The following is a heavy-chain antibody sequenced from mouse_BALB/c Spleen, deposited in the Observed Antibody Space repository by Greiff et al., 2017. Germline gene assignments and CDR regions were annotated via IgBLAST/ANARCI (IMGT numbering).Heavy chain of an antibody. D-gene: IGHD2-14*01. J-gene: IGHJ4*01. V-gene: IGHV5-4*02. CDR2: ISDGGSYT. CDR3: ARDTEVRYAMDY. Sequence: EVQGVESGGGLVKPGGSLKLSCAASGFTFSDYYMYWVRQTPEKRLEWVATISDGGSYTYYPDSVKGRFTISRDNAKNNLYLQMSSLKSEDTAMYYCARDTEVRYAMDYWGQGTSVTVSS. CDR1: GFTFSDYY.